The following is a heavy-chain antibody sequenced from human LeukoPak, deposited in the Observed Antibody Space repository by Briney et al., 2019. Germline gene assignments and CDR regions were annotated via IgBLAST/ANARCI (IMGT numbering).Heavy chain of an antibody. D-gene: IGHD2-21*01. J-gene: IGHJ4*02. Sequence: AGGSLRLSCAASGFTFSSSWIHWVCQAPGKGLVWVSRINSDGSTTNYADSVKGRFTISRDNAKNTLYLQMNSLRAEDTAVYYCARGGESVGIFDFWGQGTLVTVSS. CDR1: GFTFSSSW. CDR2: INSDGSTT. CDR3: ARGGESVGIFDF. V-gene: IGHV3-74*01.